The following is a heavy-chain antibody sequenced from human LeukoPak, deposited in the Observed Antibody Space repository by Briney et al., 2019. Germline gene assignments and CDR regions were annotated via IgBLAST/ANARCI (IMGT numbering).Heavy chain of an antibody. CDR1: GGSLSNYY. D-gene: IGHD3-10*01. CDR3: ARGPASGSNFAWFDP. J-gene: IGHJ5*02. V-gene: IGHV4-34*01. CDR2: INHSGST. Sequence: SETLSLTCAVYGGSLSNYYWSWIRQPPGKGLEWSGGINHSGSTNYNPSLKSRVTISVDMSKNQFSLELSYVTAADTAVYYCARGPASGSNFAWFDPWGQGTLVTVSS.